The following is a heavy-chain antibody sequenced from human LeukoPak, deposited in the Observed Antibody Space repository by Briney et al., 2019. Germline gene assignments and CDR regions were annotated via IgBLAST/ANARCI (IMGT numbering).Heavy chain of an antibody. CDR2: IYYTGST. Sequence: PSETLSHTCTVSGGSISSYYWSWIRQPPGKGLEWIGYIYYTGSTNYNPSLKSRVTISIDTSKNQFSLKLSSVTAADTAVYYCARVPPWGDYWYFDLWGRGTLVTVSS. D-gene: IGHD3-16*01. CDR1: GGSISSYY. V-gene: IGHV4-59*13. CDR3: ARVPPWGDYWYFDL. J-gene: IGHJ2*01.